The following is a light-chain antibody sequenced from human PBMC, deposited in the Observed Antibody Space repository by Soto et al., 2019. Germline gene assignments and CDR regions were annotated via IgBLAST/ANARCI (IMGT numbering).Light chain of an antibody. CDR2: DAS. V-gene: IGKV1-33*01. CDR3: QQFDDLPLT. Sequence: DIRLTQSPSSLSASVGDRVTITCQASQDINNYLNWYQQKPGSAPKLLIYDASTLETGVSSRFSATGHETDFTLTISSLQPEDIATYYCQQFDDLPLTFGGGTKVEIK. J-gene: IGKJ4*01. CDR1: QDINNY.